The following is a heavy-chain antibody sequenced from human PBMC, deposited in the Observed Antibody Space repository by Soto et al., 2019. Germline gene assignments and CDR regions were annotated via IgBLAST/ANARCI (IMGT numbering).Heavy chain of an antibody. J-gene: IGHJ2*01. D-gene: IGHD6-19*01. CDR3: ASSPDIAVADDWYFYL. CDR2: IYYSGST. CDR1: GGSISSSSFY. V-gene: IGHV4-39*01. Sequence: QLQLQESGPGLVKPSETLSLTCTVSGGSISSSSFYWGWIRQPPGKGLEWIGSIYYSGSTYYNPSLKRRVTISVDTSKNQLSLKLSSVTAADTAVYYCASSPDIAVADDWYFYLWGRGTLVTASS.